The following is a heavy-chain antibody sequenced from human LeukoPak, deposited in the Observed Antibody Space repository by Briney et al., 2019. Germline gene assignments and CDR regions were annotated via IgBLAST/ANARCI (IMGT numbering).Heavy chain of an antibody. J-gene: IGHJ4*02. CDR3: ARSQGEWLLFRTIND. V-gene: IGHV3-21*01. Sequence: GGALSHSYAASGFTFSTYTMKGVRQPPGKRLEWFLSISSSSSHIYSLHSVKGRFTISRDNAKNSLYLQMDTLRAEDTAVYYCARSQGEWLLFRTINDWGQGTLVTVSS. D-gene: IGHD3-3*01. CDR1: GFTFSTYT. CDR2: ISSSSSHI.